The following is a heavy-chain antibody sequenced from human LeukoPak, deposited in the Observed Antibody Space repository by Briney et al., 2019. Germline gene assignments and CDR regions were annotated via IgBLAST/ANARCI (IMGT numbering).Heavy chain of an antibody. Sequence: SETLSLTCAVYGGSFSGYYWSWIRQPPGKGLEWIGEINHSGSTNYNPSLKSRVNISVDTSKNQLSLKLSSVTAADTAVYYCARATYSSGWYGYFGYWGQGTLVTVSS. CDR1: GGSFSGYY. D-gene: IGHD6-19*01. CDR3: ARATYSSGWYGYFGY. J-gene: IGHJ4*02. V-gene: IGHV4-34*01. CDR2: INHSGST.